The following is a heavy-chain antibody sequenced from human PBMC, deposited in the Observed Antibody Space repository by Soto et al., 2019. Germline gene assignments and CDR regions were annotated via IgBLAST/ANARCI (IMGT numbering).Heavy chain of an antibody. CDR2: ISGYNGNT. V-gene: IGHV1-18*04. CDR1: GYIFSRYG. J-gene: IGHJ6*02. D-gene: IGHD6-13*01. CDR3: AREAAAERNYYGLDV. Sequence: QVQLVQSGPEVRKPGASVKVSCKASGYIFSRYGISWVRQAPGQGLEWMAWISGYNGNTKFGERVQGRVNVTTDTSTSTAYMELRSLRSDDTAAYYCAREAAAERNYYGLDVWGQGTTVIVSS.